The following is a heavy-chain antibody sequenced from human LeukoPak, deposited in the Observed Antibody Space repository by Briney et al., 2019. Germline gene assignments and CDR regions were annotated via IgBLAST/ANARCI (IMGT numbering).Heavy chain of an antibody. CDR1: GFTFSSYW. V-gene: IGHV3-7*01. Sequence: PSGGSLRLSCAASGFTFSSYWMSWVRQAPGKGLEWVANIKQDGSEKYYVDSVKGRFTISRDNAKNSLYLQMNSLRAEDTAVYYCARSGDDYAYWYFDLWGRGTLVTVSS. J-gene: IGHJ2*01. CDR2: IKQDGSEK. D-gene: IGHD5-24*01. CDR3: ARSGDDYAYWYFDL.